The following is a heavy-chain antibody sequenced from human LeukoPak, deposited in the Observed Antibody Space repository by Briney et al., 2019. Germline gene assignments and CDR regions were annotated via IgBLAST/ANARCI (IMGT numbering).Heavy chain of an antibody. Sequence: SETLSLTCSVSGGSINTNDYYWGWIRQPPGKGLEWIVEINHSGSTNYNPSLKSRVTISLDTSMKKCSLKLNSVTAADTAVYYCASTERCSTTCPLDYWGQGTLVTVSS. D-gene: IGHD2-2*01. CDR2: INHSGST. CDR3: ASTERCSTTCPLDY. CDR1: GGSINTNDYY. J-gene: IGHJ4*02. V-gene: IGHV4-39*07.